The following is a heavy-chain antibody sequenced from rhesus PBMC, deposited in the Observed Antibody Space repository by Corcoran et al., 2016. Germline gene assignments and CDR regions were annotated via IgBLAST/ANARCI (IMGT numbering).Heavy chain of an antibody. J-gene: IGHJ4*01. D-gene: IGHD4-29*01. CDR1: GFSISTNGMG. V-gene: IGHV2-174*01. CDR3: ARRPHYGNFDY. CDR2: NYWDDDK. Sequence: QVTLKESGPALVKPTQTLTLTCTFSGFSISTNGMGVGWIRQPPGKALEWLALNYWDDDKYYSTALKSRLTISKDTSKNQVVFTMTNMDPVDTATYFCARRPHYGNFDYWGQGVLVIVSS.